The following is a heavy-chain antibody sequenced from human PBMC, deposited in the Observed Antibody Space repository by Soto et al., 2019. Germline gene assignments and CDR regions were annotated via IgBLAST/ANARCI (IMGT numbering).Heavy chain of an antibody. CDR3: ARPPFFGRPAARDVNYNSYGRNV. CDR2: IIPIFGTA. J-gene: IGHJ6*04. Sequence: SVKVSCKASGGTFSSYAISWVRQAPGQGLEWMGGIIPIFGTANYAQKFQGRVTITADESTSTAYMELSSLRSEDAAVEDCARPPFFGRPAARDVNYNSYGRNVGGKGPTVTVPS. V-gene: IGHV1-69*13. CDR1: GGTFSSYA. D-gene: IGHD2-2*01.